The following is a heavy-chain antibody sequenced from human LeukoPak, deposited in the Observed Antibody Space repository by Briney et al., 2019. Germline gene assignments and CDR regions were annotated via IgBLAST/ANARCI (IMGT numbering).Heavy chain of an antibody. Sequence: GGSLRLSCAASGFTFSSYGMHWVRQAPGKGLEWVAVIWYDGSNKYYADSVKGGFTISRDNSKNTLYLQMNSMRAENTAVYSGERDPASYGMDVGGQGPTVTVSS. V-gene: IGHV3-33*01. CDR1: GFTFSSYG. D-gene: IGHD6-25*01. CDR2: IWYDGSNK. CDR3: ERDPASYGMDV. J-gene: IGHJ6*02.